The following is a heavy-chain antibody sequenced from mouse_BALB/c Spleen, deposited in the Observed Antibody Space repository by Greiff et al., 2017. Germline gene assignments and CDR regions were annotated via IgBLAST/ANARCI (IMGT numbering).Heavy chain of an antibody. Sequence: EVKLVESGGGLVQPGGSLKLSCAASGFTFSSYGMSWVRQTPDKRLELVATINSNGGSTYYPDSVKGRFTISRDNAKNTLYLQMSSLKSEDTAMYYCARDSNWDNFDYWGQGTTLTVSS. D-gene: IGHD4-1*01. CDR1: GFTFSSYG. CDR3: ARDSNWDNFDY. V-gene: IGHV5-6-3*01. CDR2: INSNGGST. J-gene: IGHJ2*01.